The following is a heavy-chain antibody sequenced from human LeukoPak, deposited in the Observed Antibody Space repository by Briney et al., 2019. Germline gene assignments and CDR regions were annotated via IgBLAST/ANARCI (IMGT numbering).Heavy chain of an antibody. CDR1: GGSITISSYY. D-gene: IGHD3-10*01. J-gene: IGHJ4*02. CDR3: ARTILRGSGSYIDY. CDR2: IYYSGST. Sequence: SETLSLTCTVSGGSITISSYYWGWIRQPPGKGLEWIGSIYYSGSTYYNPSLKSRVTISVDTSKNQFSLKLSSVTAVDTAVYYCARTILRGSGSYIDYWGQGTLVTVSS. V-gene: IGHV4-39*07.